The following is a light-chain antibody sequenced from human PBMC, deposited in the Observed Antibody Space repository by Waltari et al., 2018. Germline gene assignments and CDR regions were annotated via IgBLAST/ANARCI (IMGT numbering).Light chain of an antibody. V-gene: IGKV3-15*01. Sequence: EIVMKQSPATLSVPPGERATLSCRASQSVSNNLAWYQQKPGQAPRLLFYAASTRASGVPDRFSGSGSGTEFTLTITSLQSEDFAVYYCHQYNNWPRTFGQGTKLEIK. J-gene: IGKJ2*01. CDR2: AAS. CDR3: HQYNNWPRT. CDR1: QSVSNN.